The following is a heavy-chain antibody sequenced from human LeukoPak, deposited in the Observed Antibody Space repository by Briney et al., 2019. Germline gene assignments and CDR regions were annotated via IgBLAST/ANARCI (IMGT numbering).Heavy chain of an antibody. Sequence: ASVKVSCKASGYTFNNYHINWVRQATGQGLEWMGWIDPNSDDRGYAQKFQGRVTISRDTSINTAYMELSRLRSDDTAVYYCAREDYYDSSGYYKNKEYFQHWGQGTLVTVSS. V-gene: IGHV1-8*03. CDR2: IDPNSDDR. J-gene: IGHJ1*01. CDR1: GYTFNNYH. CDR3: AREDYYDSSGYYKNKEYFQH. D-gene: IGHD3-22*01.